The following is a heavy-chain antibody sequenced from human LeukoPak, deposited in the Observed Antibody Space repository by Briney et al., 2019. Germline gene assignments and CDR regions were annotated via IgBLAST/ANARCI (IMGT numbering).Heavy chain of an antibody. CDR2: ISYDGSNK. V-gene: IGHV3-30-3*01. Sequence: PGGSLRLSCAASGFAFSDYAMHWVRQAPGKGLEWVAVISYDGSNKYYADSVKSRFTISRENSKNTLYLQMNSLRREDTAVYYCARDENTVATGPDYWGQGTLVTVSS. J-gene: IGHJ4*02. CDR1: GFAFSDYA. CDR3: ARDENTVATGPDY. D-gene: IGHD5-12*01.